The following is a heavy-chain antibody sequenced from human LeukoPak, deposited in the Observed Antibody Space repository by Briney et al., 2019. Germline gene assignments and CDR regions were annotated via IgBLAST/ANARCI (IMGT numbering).Heavy chain of an antibody. V-gene: IGHV5-51*01. CDR2: IYPGDSDT. D-gene: IGHD3-9*01. CDR1: GYSFTSYW. J-gene: IGHJ4*02. Sequence: GESLKISCKGSGYSFTSYWIGWVRQMPGKGLEWMGIIYPGDSDTRYSPSFQGQVTISADKSISTAYLQWSSLKASDTAMYYSARGGVVLRYFDWLFTFDYWGQGTLVTVSS. CDR3: ARGGVVLRYFDWLFTFDY.